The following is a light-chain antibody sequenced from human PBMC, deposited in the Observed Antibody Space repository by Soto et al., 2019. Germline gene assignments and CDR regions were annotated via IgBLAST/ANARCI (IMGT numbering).Light chain of an antibody. CDR3: QHTTDFT. Sequence: DIQMTQSPSTLAAYVGDTVTMTCRSSSKWLAWYQKKPGKAPKLLIYDVSNLERGVPPRFSGSTSGAESTLTITGLQPDDLGTYYCQHTTDFTFGHGTKVEIK. CDR2: DVS. V-gene: IGKV1-5*01. J-gene: IGKJ2*01. CDR1: SSSKW.